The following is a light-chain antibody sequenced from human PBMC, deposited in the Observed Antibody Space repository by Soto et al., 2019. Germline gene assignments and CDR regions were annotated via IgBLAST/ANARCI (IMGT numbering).Light chain of an antibody. J-gene: IGLJ1*01. Sequence: QSALTQPASVSGSPGQSIAISCAGSGSDVGGYNYVSWYQQHPGKAPKLIIYGVSHRPSGVSTRFSASRSAYTASLTISGLQAEDEADYYCSSFTSNYSYVFGPGTKLTVL. V-gene: IGLV2-14*01. CDR2: GVS. CDR1: GSDVGGYNY. CDR3: SSFTSNYSYV.